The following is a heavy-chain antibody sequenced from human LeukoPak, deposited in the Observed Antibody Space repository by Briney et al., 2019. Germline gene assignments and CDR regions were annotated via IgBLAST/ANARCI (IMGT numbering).Heavy chain of an antibody. V-gene: IGHV4-59*01. CDR2: IYYSGST. D-gene: IGHD3-10*01. J-gene: IGHJ4*02. CDR3: ARAETYGSGSPPTLDY. CDR1: GGSISSYY. Sequence: KPSETLSLTCTVSGGSISSYYWSWIRQPPGKGLEWIGYIYYSGSTNYNPSLKSRVTISVDTSKNQFSLKLSSVTAADTAVYYCARAETYGSGSPPTLDYWGQGALVTVSS.